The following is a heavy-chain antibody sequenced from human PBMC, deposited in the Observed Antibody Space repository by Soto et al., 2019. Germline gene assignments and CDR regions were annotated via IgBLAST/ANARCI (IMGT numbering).Heavy chain of an antibody. V-gene: IGHV3-15*01. Sequence: GGSLRLSCAASGFTFSNAWMSWVRQAPGKGLEWVGRIKSKTDGGTTDYAAPVKGRFTISRDDSKNTLYLQMNSLKTEDTAVYYCTTYRYSGYDYFDYWGQGTLVTASS. CDR1: GFTFSNAW. D-gene: IGHD5-12*01. J-gene: IGHJ4*02. CDR3: TTYRYSGYDYFDY. CDR2: IKSKTDGGTT.